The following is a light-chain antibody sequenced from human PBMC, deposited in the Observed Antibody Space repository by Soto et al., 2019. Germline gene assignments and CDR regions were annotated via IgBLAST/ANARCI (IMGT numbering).Light chain of an antibody. V-gene: IGKV3-20*01. CDR2: GAS. Sequence: EIVLTQSPGTLSLSPGERATLSCRASQSVSSSYLAWYQQKPGQAPRLLIYGASSRATGIPDRFSGSGSGTDFNLTICRLEPEDIAVYYCPQYGRPHPWTFGPGTKVALK. J-gene: IGKJ1*01. CDR1: QSVSSSY. CDR3: PQYGRPHPWT.